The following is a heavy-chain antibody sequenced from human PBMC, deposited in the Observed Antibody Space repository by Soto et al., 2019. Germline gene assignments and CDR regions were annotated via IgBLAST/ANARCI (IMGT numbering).Heavy chain of an antibody. V-gene: IGHV4-31*03. CDR2: IYYSGGT. Sequence: APQTLPLSGTVSGGLMSRGGYYGCWIRQHPGKGLEWIGYIYYSGGTYYNPSLKSRVTISVDTSENQFSLRLSSVTAADTAVYFCARTDSGYADYMDVWGKGTTVT. CDR1: GGLMSRGGYY. J-gene: IGHJ6*03. D-gene: IGHD5-12*01. CDR3: ARTDSGYADYMDV.